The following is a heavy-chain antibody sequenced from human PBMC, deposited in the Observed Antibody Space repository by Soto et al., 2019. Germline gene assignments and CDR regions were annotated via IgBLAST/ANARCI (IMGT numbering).Heavy chain of an antibody. CDR3: ASRPGLEQWLVLDY. V-gene: IGHV1-3*04. CDR1: GYTFTNYP. Sequence: QVKLVQSGAEVKKPGASVKVSCKASGYTFTNYPMHWVRQAPGQRLEWMGWINTGNGDTEYSQNFQGRVTITRDTSASTAYMELITLRSEDTAVYYCASRPGLEQWLVLDYWGQGTLVTVSS. J-gene: IGHJ4*02. CDR2: INTGNGDT. D-gene: IGHD6-19*01.